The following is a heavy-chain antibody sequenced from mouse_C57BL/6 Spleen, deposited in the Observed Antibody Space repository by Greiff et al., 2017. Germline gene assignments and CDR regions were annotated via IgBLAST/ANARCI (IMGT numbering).Heavy chain of an antibody. J-gene: IGHJ2*01. CDR3: ARSDYSNYVGVFDY. V-gene: IGHV1-82*01. CDR1: GYAFSSSW. Sequence: VKLMESGPELVKPGASVKISCKASGYAFSSSWMNWVKQRPGKGLEWIGRIYPGDGDTNYNGKFKGKATLTADKSSSTAYMQLSSLTSEDSAVYFCARSDYSNYVGVFDYWGQGTTLTVSS. CDR2: IYPGDGDT. D-gene: IGHD2-5*01.